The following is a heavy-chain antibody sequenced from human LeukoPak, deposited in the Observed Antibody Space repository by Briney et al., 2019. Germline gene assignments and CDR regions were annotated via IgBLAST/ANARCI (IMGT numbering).Heavy chain of an antibody. CDR2: ISGSGDST. V-gene: IGHV3-23*01. CDR1: GLTFSIYG. Sequence: GGSLRLSCAASGLTFSIYGMAWVRQAPGKGLEWVSGISGSGDSTYYAASVKGRFTISRDNSKNTLYLQMSSLRADDTAVYYCAKDRGIWGRGTMVTVSS. CDR3: AKDRGI. J-gene: IGHJ3*02.